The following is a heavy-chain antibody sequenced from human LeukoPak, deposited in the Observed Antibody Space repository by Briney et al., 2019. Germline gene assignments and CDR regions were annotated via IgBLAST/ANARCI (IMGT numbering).Heavy chain of an antibody. CDR3: ARGFGFGEFSYYYGLDV. Sequence: PGGSLRLSCAASGFTFSSYAMSWVRQAPGKGLEWVSAISGSGGSTYYADSVKGRFTISRDNSKNTLYLQMNSLRAEDTAVYYCARGFGFGEFSYYYGLDVWGQGTTVTVSS. CDR1: GFTFSSYA. CDR2: ISGSGGST. J-gene: IGHJ6*02. D-gene: IGHD3-10*01. V-gene: IGHV3-23*01.